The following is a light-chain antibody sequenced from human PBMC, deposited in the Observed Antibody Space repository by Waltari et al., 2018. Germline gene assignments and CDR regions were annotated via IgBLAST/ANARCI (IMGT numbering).Light chain of an antibody. J-gene: IGKJ4*01. CDR2: DAS. V-gene: IGKV1-39*01. CDR3: QQSYNTPLT. Sequence: DIQMTQSPSSLSASVGDRVTITCRASESISPYLNWYQKKPGKAPNPLIFDASTLHPGVPSRLSGRRFRTEFTLTISNLQPEDFATYFCQQSYNTPLTFGGGTKVDIK. CDR1: ESISPY.